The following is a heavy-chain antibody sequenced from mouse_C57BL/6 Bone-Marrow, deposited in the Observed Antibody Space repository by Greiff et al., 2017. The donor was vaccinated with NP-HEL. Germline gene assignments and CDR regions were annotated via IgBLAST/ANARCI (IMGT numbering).Heavy chain of an antibody. J-gene: IGHJ2*01. V-gene: IGHV14-2*01. Sequence: EVKVEESGAELVKPGASVKLSCTASGFNIKDYYMHWVKQRTEQGLEWIGRIDPEDGETKYAPKFQGKATITADTSSNTAYLQLSSLTSEDTAVYYCARSEYYFDYWGQGTTLTVSS. CDR1: GFNIKDYY. CDR2: IDPEDGET. CDR3: ARSEYYFDY.